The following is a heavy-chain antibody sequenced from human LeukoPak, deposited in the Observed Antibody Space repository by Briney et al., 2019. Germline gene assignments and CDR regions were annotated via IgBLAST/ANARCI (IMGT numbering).Heavy chain of an antibody. J-gene: IGHJ4*02. V-gene: IGHV3-7*01. CDR2: IKQDGSEK. Sequence: GGSLRLSCAASGCTFSSYWMSWVRQAPGKGREWVANIKQDGSEKYYVDSVKGRFTISRDNAKNSLYLQMNSLRAEDTAVYYCARDTPNYAFWSGYYPHFDYWGQGTLVTVSS. D-gene: IGHD3-3*01. CDR3: ARDTPNYAFWSGYYPHFDY. CDR1: GCTFSSYW.